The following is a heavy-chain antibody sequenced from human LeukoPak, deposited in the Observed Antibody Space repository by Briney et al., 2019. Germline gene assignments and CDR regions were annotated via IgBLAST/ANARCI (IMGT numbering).Heavy chain of an antibody. Sequence: PGGSLRLSCAASGFTFSDYNMHWVRQAPGKGLEWVSSISESGGTTDYADSVKGRFTISRDNSKNTLYLQMNSLRAEDTAVYYCARQWLVNGWGQGTLVTVSS. CDR1: GFTFSDYN. D-gene: IGHD6-19*01. CDR3: ARQWLVNG. V-gene: IGHV3-23*01. J-gene: IGHJ4*02. CDR2: ISESGGTT.